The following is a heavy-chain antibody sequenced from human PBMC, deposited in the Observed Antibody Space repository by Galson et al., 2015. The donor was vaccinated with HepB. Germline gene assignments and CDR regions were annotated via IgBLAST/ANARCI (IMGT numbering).Heavy chain of an antibody. V-gene: IGHV1-24*01. CDR1: GYTLTELP. D-gene: IGHD2-8*01. CDR2: FDPEDGET. Sequence: SVKVSCKVSGYTLTELPMHWVRQSPGKGLEWMGGFDPEDGETIYAQKFQGRLTMTEDTSTDTAYMELSSLRSEDTAVYYCATNPLDYCTNGVCQSHDFWGQGTLVTVSS. CDR3: ATNPLDYCTNGVCQSHDF. J-gene: IGHJ4*02.